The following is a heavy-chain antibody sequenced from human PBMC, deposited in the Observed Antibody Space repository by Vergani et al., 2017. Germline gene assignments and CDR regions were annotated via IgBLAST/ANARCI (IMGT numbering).Heavy chain of an antibody. CDR1: GFTFSSYA. Sequence: EVQLLESGGGLVQPGGSLRLSCAASGFTFSSYAMSWVRQAPGKGLEWVSAISGSGGSTYYADSVKGRFTISTDNSKNTLYLQMNSLRAVDTAVYYCAKDRDCSCGSCYYRLADSWGQGTLVTVSS. J-gene: IGHJ4*02. CDR2: ISGSGGST. D-gene: IGHD2-15*01. V-gene: IGHV3-23*01. CDR3: AKDRDCSCGSCYYRLADS.